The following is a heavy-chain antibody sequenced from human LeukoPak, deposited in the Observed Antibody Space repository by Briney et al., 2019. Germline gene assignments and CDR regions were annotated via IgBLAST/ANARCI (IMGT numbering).Heavy chain of an antibody. CDR1: RFTFSSYS. Sequence: GGSLRLSCAASRFTFSSYSMNWVRQAPGKGLEGVSSISPSSDYKYYADSVKGRFTISRDNAKNSLYLQMNNLGAEDTAVYYCARERGYSYGYSDYWGQGTLVTVSS. D-gene: IGHD5-18*01. CDR3: ARERGYSYGYSDY. J-gene: IGHJ4*02. CDR2: ISPSSDYK. V-gene: IGHV3-21*01.